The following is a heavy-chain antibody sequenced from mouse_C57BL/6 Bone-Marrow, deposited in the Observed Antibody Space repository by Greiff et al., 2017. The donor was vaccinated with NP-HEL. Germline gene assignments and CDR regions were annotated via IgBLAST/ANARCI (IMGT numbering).Heavy chain of an antibody. CDR1: GYAFSSSW. V-gene: IGHV1-82*01. Sequence: VKLVESGPELVKPGASVKISCKASGYAFSSSWMNWVKQRPGKGLEWIGRIYPGDGDTNYNGKFKGKATLTADKSSSTAYMQLSSLTSEDSAVYFCARDYDALYWYFDVWGTGTTVTVSS. CDR3: ARDYDALYWYFDV. D-gene: IGHD2-4*01. CDR2: IYPGDGDT. J-gene: IGHJ1*03.